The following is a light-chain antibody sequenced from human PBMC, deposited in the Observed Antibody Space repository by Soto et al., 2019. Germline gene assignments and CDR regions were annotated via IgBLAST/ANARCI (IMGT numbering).Light chain of an antibody. J-gene: IGLJ2*01. CDR1: SGHSSYA. CDR2: LSSDGSH. CDR3: QSWDIVASLV. V-gene: IGLV4-69*01. Sequence: QPVLTQSPSASASLGASVKLTCTLSSGHSSYAIAWHQQQPEKGPRYLMKLSSDGSHSKGDGIPDRFSGSSSGAERYLTISSLQSEDEADFYCQSWDIVASLVFGGGTQLTVL.